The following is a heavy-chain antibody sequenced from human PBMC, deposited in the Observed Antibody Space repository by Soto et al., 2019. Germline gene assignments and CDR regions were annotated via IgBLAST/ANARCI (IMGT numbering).Heavy chain of an antibody. V-gene: IGHV4-59*01. CDR2: IYYSGST. CDR3: GRVRRGGKYFDGSGFSAQVYSDL. Sequence: SETLSLTCTVSGGSISSYYWSWIRQPPGKGLEWIGYIYYSGSTNYNPSLKSRVTISVDTSKNQFSLKLSSVTAADTAVYYCGRVRRGGKYFDGSGFSAQVYSDLGARGTWVTTSS. D-gene: IGHD3-22*01. J-gene: IGHJ4*02. CDR1: GGSISSYY.